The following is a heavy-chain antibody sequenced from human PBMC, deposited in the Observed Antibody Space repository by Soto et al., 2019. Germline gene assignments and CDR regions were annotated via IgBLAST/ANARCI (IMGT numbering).Heavy chain of an antibody. CDR3: ARDSGPRGYDAFDI. D-gene: IGHD2-8*02. J-gene: IGHJ3*02. CDR2: IKQDGSEN. CDR1: GFIFSNYW. V-gene: IGHV3-7*04. Sequence: GGSLRLSCAASGFIFSNYWMTWVRQAPGKGLEWVANIKQDGSENFYVDSVKGRFTISRDNAKNSLYLQMNSLRAEDTAVYYCARDSGPRGYDAFDIWGQGTMVTVSS.